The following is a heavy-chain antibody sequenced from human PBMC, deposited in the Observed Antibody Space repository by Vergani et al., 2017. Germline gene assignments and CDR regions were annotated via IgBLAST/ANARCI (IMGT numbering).Heavy chain of an antibody. D-gene: IGHD7-27*01. CDR3: ARFVTGYDAFDI. J-gene: IGHJ3*02. CDR1: GFTFSSYD. V-gene: IGHV3-13*01. Sequence: EVQLVESGGGLVQPGGSLRLSCAASGFTFSSYDMHWVRQATGEGLEWVSALGTAGDTYYPGSVKGRFTISRENAKNSLYLQMNSLRAGDTSVYYCARFVTGYDAFDIWGQGTMVTVSS. CDR2: LGTAGDT.